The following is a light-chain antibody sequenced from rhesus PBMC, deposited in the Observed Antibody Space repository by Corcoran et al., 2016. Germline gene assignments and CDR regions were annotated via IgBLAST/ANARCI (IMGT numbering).Light chain of an antibody. Sequence: EIVMTQSPATLPLSPGERATLSCRASQSDSSRLAWYQQTHGHAPGLFSYGVSSRVLGIPDRVSGRGSRTDFTLTIRSLEPGDVTVYFCQQETNWSYSFGQGTKVEIE. CDR1: QSDSSR. CDR2: GVS. V-gene: IGKV3-17*02. J-gene: IGKJ2*01. CDR3: QQETNWSYS.